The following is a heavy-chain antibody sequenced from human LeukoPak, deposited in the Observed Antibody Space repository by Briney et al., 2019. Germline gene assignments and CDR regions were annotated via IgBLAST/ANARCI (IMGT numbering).Heavy chain of an antibody. CDR1: GYTFTSYG. CDR2: ISAYNGNT. J-gene: IGHJ5*02. CDR3: ARDGIFYYYDSSGYYRPLEFDP. Sequence: ASVKVSCKASGYTFTSYGISWVRQAPGQGLEWMGWISAYNGNTNYAQKLQGRVTMTTDTSTSTAYLELRSLRSDATAVYYCARDGIFYYYDSSGYYRPLEFDPWGQGTLVTVSS. D-gene: IGHD3-22*01. V-gene: IGHV1-18*01.